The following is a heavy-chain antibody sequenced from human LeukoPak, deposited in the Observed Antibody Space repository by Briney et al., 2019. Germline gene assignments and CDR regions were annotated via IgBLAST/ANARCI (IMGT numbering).Heavy chain of an antibody. CDR2: IYHSGTT. V-gene: IGHV4-31*03. J-gene: IGHJ4*02. CDR3: ARGGNTVTTDY. CDR1: GGSISSGGFY. Sequence: SQTLSLTCTVSGGSISSGGFYWSWILQHPGKGLEWIGYIYHSGTTYYNPPLKSRLTISVDTSKNQFSLDLSSVTAADTAVYYCARGGNTVTTDYWGQGTLVTVSS. D-gene: IGHD4-11*01.